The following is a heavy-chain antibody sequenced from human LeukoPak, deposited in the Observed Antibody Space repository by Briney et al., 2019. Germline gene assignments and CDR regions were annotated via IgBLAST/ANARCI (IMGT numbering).Heavy chain of an antibody. CDR3: TTAVAATFLDY. CDR2: IKSKTDGGTT. CDR1: GFTFSNAW. Sequence: GGSLRLSCAASGFTFSNAWMSWVRQAPGKGLEWVGRIKSKTDGGTTDYGAPVKGRFTISRDDSKNSLYLQMNSLETEDTAVYYCTTAVAATFLDYWGQGTLVTVSS. J-gene: IGHJ4*02. V-gene: IGHV3-15*01. D-gene: IGHD6-19*01.